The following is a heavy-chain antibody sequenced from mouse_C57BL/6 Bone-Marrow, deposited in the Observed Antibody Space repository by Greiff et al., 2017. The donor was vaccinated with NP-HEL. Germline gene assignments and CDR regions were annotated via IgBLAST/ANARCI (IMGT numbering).Heavy chain of an antibody. CDR3: TTVVGDAMDY. V-gene: IGHV10-3*01. Sequence: EVKLMESGGGLVQPKGSLKLSCAASGFTFNTYAMHWVRQAPGKGLEWVARIRRKSSNYATYYADSVKDRFTISRDDSQSMLYLQMNNLKTEDTAMYYCTTVVGDAMDYWGQGTSVTVSS. CDR1: GFTFNTYA. J-gene: IGHJ4*01. D-gene: IGHD1-1*01. CDR2: IRRKSSNYAT.